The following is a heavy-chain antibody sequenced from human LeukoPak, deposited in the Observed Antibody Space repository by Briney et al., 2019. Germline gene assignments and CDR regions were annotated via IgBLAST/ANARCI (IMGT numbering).Heavy chain of an antibody. Sequence: GASVTVSCKASVYSFTNFDINWVRQAPGQGLEWMGWMNPNSGNKGDAQKFQGRVTMTMNTSITTAYMELSSLRSEDTAVYYCARGPQWRGDYYYMDVWGRGTTVTVSS. J-gene: IGHJ6*03. CDR2: MNPNSGNK. CDR3: ARGPQWRGDYYYMDV. CDR1: VYSFTNFD. D-gene: IGHD6-19*01. V-gene: IGHV1-8*01.